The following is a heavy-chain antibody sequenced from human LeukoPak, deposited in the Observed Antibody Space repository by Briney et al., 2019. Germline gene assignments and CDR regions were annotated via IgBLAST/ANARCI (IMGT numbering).Heavy chain of an antibody. D-gene: IGHD6-19*01. V-gene: IGHV1-2*02. Sequence: GASVKVSCKASGFALYKYNIVWVRQAPGQGLEWMGWINPNSGGTNYAQKFQGRVTMTRDTSISTAYMELSRLRSDDTAVYYCATYSSGWYILDYWGQGTLVTVSS. CDR2: INPNSGGT. J-gene: IGHJ4*02. CDR1: GFALYKYN. CDR3: ATYSSGWYILDY.